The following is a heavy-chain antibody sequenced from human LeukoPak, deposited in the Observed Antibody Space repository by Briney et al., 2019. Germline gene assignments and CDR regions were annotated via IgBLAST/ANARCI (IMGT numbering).Heavy chain of an antibody. D-gene: IGHD3-22*01. Sequence: GGSLRLSCTASGFTFGDYAMSWVRQAPGKGLEWVGFIRSKAYGGTTEYAASVKGRFTISRDDSKSIAYLQMNSLKTEDTAVYYCTRGRDDSSGYYPYYFDYWGQGTLVTVSS. J-gene: IGHJ4*02. CDR3: TRGRDDSSGYYPYYFDY. CDR2: IRSKAYGGTT. V-gene: IGHV3-49*04. CDR1: GFTFGDYA.